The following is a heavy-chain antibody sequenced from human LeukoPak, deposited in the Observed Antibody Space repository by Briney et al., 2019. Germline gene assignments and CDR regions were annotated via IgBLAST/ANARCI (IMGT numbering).Heavy chain of an antibody. CDR2: INHSGST. V-gene: IGHV4-34*01. Sequence: SETLSLTCAVYGGSFSGYYWSWIRQPPGKGLEWIGEINHSGSTNYNPSLKSRVTITVDTSKNQFSLKLSSVTAADTAVYYCARDVPFDYWGQGTLVTVSS. CDR3: ARDVPFDY. CDR1: GGSFSGYY. J-gene: IGHJ4*02.